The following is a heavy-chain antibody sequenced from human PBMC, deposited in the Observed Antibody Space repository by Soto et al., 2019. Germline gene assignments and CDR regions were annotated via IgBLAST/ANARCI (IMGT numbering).Heavy chain of an antibody. Sequence: SETLSLTCTVSGGSISSYYWTWIRQPPGKGLEWIGHIYYSGSTNYNPSLKSRVTISVDTSKNQFSLKLSSVTAADTAVYYCARKSVSVFDYWGQGTLVTAPQ. CDR2: IYYSGST. V-gene: IGHV4-59*01. J-gene: IGHJ4*02. CDR1: GGSISSYY. D-gene: IGHD2-8*01. CDR3: ARKSVSVFDY.